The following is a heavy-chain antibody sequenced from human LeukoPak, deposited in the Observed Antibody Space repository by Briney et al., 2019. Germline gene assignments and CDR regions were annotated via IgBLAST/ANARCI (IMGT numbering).Heavy chain of an antibody. D-gene: IGHD1-1*01. V-gene: IGHV3-15*01. CDR1: GLIFSNTW. CDR2: IQSKTDGGPT. CDR3: TTNWNFDY. Sequence: GGSLRLSCAASGLIFSNTWMSWVRQAPGKGLEWVGRIQSKTDGGPTDYAAPVKGRFTISRDDSKTTLYLQMNSLKTEDTAVYYCTTNWNFDYWGQGTLVTVSP. J-gene: IGHJ4*02.